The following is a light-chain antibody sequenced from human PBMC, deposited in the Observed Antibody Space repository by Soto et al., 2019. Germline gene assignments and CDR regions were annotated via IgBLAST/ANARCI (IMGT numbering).Light chain of an antibody. CDR3: QQYETFSGT. CDR1: QSVSGW. V-gene: IGKV1-5*01. CDR2: DAS. Sequence: DIQMTQSPSTLSASVGDRVTITCRASQSVSGWLAWYQQKPGEAPKLLIYDASALPRGVPSRFSGSGSGTKFTLTIAGLQPDDFATYYCQQYETFSGTFGQGTKVDIK. J-gene: IGKJ1*01.